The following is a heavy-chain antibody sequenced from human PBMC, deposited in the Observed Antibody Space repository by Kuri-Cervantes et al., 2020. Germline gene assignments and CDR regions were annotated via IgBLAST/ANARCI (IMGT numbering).Heavy chain of an antibody. CDR3: AKDYYDSSGYFDY. V-gene: IGHV3-48*01. Sequence: GGSLRLSCAASGFTLSSYSMNWVRQAPGKGLEWVSHITSSASTMYYADSVKGRFTISRDNSKNTLYLQMNSLRAEDTAVYYCAKDYYDSSGYFDYWGQGTLVTVSS. CDR2: ITSSASTM. J-gene: IGHJ4*02. D-gene: IGHD3-22*01. CDR1: GFTLSSYS.